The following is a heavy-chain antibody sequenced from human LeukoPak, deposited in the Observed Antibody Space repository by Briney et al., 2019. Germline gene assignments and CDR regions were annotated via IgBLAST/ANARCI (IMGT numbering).Heavy chain of an antibody. CDR2: ISSNGGST. CDR1: GFTFSNYA. CDR3: ARGEGMVWGVGAFDY. V-gene: IGHV3-64*01. Sequence: GGSLRLSCAASGFTFSNYAIYWIRQAPGKGLEYVSAISSNGGSTYYANSVKGRFTISRDNSKNTLYLQMGSLRVEDMAVYYCARGEGMVWGVGAFDYWGQGNMVTVSS. J-gene: IGHJ4*02. D-gene: IGHD3-10*01.